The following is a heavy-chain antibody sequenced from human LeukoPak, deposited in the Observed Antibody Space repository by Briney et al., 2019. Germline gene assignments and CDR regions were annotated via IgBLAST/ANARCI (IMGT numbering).Heavy chain of an antibody. CDR1: GFTFDDYA. D-gene: IGHD3-10*01. Sequence: AGGSLRLSCAASGFTFDDYAMHWVRQVPGKGLEWVSGISWNSGSIGYADSVKGRFTISRDSAKNSLYLQMNSLRAEDTALYYCAKDIRYYYGSGSYFDYWGQGTLVTVSS. CDR2: ISWNSGSI. CDR3: AKDIRYYYGSGSYFDY. V-gene: IGHV3-9*01. J-gene: IGHJ4*02.